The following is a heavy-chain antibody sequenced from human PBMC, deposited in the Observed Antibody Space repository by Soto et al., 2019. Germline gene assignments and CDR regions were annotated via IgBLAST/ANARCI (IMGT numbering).Heavy chain of an antibody. J-gene: IGHJ4*02. CDR1: AFTFSSYA. V-gene: IGHV3-23*01. Sequence: EVQLLESGGGLAQPGGSLRLSCAASAFTFSSYAMSWVRQAPGKGLEWVSAVSGSGDSTYYADSVKGRFTISRDNSKNTLYLQMNSLRAEDTAVYYCAXGRASXCPGXTQDYWGQGTLVTVSS. D-gene: IGHD2-21*02. CDR2: VSGSGDST. CDR3: AXGRASXCPGXTQDY.